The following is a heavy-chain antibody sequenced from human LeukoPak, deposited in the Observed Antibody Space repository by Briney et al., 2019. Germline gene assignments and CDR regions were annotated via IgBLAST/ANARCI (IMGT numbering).Heavy chain of an antibody. D-gene: IGHD6-19*01. CDR1: GFTFNNYA. CDR3: ARDHSSGWYSDYFDY. Sequence: PGGSLRLSCAASGFTFNNYAMSWVRQAPGKGLEWVSAISAGGGVTYYADSVKGRFTISRDNSKNTLYLQMNSLRAEDTAVYYCARDHSSGWYSDYFDYWGQGTLVTVSS. V-gene: IGHV3-23*01. J-gene: IGHJ4*02. CDR2: ISAGGGVT.